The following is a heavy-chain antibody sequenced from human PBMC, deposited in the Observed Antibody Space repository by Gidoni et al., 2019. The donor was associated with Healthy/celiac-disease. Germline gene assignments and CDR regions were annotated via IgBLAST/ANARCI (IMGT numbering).Heavy chain of an antibody. J-gene: IGHJ6*02. CDR2: IGTAGDT. Sequence: EVQLVESGGGLVQPGGSLRPSCPASGFTFSSYDMHWVRQATGKGLEWVSAIGTAGDTYYPGSVKGRFTISRENAKNSLYLQMNSLRAGDTAVYYCARASLPTYGMDVWGQGTTVTVSS. CDR1: GFTFSSYD. CDR3: ARASLPTYGMDV. V-gene: IGHV3-13*01.